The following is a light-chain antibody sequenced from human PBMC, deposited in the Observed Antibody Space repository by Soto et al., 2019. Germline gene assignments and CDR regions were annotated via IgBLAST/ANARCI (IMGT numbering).Light chain of an antibody. J-gene: IGKJ5*01. CDR1: QSVSAN. CDR2: GAS. CDR3: HQYNSWPPIT. Sequence: IVMTQSPATLSVSPGERATLSCRASQSVSANLAWYQQKPGQAPRLLIYGASTRATGIPARFSGSGSGTEFTLTISSLQSEDFAVYYCHQYNSWPPITFGQGTRLEIE. V-gene: IGKV3D-15*01.